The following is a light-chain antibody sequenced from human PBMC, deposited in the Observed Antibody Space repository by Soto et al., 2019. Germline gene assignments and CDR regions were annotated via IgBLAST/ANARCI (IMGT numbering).Light chain of an antibody. CDR1: QSISSW. CDR2: DAS. V-gene: IGKV1-5*01. CDR3: QQHNNWPPIT. Sequence: IQMTQSPSTLSASVGDGVTITCRARQSISSWLAWYQQKPAKAPTLLIYDASSLESGVPPRFSGSGSGTEFTLTISSLQPEDFAAYYCQQHNNWPPITFGQGTRLEIK. J-gene: IGKJ5*01.